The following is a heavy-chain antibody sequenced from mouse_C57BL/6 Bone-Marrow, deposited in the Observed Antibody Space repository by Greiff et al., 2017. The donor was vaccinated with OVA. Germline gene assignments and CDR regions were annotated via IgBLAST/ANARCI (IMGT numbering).Heavy chain of an antibody. CDR2: IRNKANGYTT. D-gene: IGHD1-1*01. CDR3: ARQYGSSLHWYFDV. CDR1: GFTFTDYY. V-gene: IGHV7-3*01. J-gene: IGHJ1*03. Sequence: EVHLVESGGGLVQPGASLSLSCAASGFTFTDYYMSWVRQPPGKALEWLGFIRNKANGYTTEYSASVKGRFTISRDNSPSILYLQMNALRAEDSATDYCARQYGSSLHWYFDVWGTGTTVTVSS.